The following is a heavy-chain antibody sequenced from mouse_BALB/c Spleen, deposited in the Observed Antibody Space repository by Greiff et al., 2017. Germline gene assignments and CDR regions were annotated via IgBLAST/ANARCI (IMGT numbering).Heavy chain of an antibody. V-gene: IGHV5-6-4*01. J-gene: IGHJ2*01. CDR2: ISSGGSYT. D-gene: IGHD4-1*01. Sequence: EVKLVESGGGLVKPGGSLKLSCAASGFTFSSYTMSWVRQTPEKRLEWVATISSGGSYTYYPDSVKGRFTISRDNAKNTLYLQMSSLKSEDTAMYYCTREPSSYFDYWGQGTTLTVSS. CDR3: TREPSSYFDY. CDR1: GFTFSSYT.